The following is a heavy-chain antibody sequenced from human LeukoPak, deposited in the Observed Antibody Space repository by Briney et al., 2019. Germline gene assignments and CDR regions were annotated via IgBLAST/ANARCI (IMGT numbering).Heavy chain of an antibody. J-gene: IGHJ5*02. V-gene: IGHV4-34*01. Sequence: PSETLSLTCAVYGGSFSGYYWSWIRQPPGKGLEWIGEINHSGSTNYNPSLKSRVTISVDTSKNQFSLKLSSVTAADTAVYYCARQFFSWFDPWGQGTLVTVSS. CDR1: GGSFSGYY. CDR3: ARQFFSWFDP. CDR2: INHSGST.